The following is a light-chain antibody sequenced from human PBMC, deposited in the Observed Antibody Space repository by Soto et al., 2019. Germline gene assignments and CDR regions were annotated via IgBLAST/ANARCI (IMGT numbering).Light chain of an antibody. CDR2: GAS. CDR1: QSVGGN. Sequence: EIVLTQSPGSLSFSPGDRSTLSCRASQSVGGNVAWYQQIPGQPPKLLIFGASSRATGIADKFSGSGSGTDFTLTISRLEPADFALYYCQHYGAAPITFGQGTRLEIK. CDR3: QHYGAAPIT. V-gene: IGKV3-20*01. J-gene: IGKJ5*01.